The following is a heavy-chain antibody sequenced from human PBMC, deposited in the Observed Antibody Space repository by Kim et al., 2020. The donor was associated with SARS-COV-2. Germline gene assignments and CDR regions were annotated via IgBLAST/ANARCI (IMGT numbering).Heavy chain of an antibody. CDR2: INPNSGGT. Sequence: ASVKVSCKASGYTFTGYYMHWVRQAPGQGLEWMGRINPNSGGTNYAQKFQGRVTMTRDTSISTAYMELSRLRSDDTAVYYCAREPPLVYSSSWYDYWGQGTLVTVSS. D-gene: IGHD6-13*01. J-gene: IGHJ4*02. V-gene: IGHV1-2*06. CDR1: GYTFTGYY. CDR3: AREPPLVYSSSWYDY.